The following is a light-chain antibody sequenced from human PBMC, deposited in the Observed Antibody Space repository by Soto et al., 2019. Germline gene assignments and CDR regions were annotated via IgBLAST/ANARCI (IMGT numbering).Light chain of an antibody. CDR1: QSVSSY. CDR3: QQRSTWPLGT. V-gene: IGKV3-11*01. CDR2: DAS. J-gene: IGKJ1*01. Sequence: EIVLTQSPATLSLSPGERATLSCRASQSVSSYLAWYQQKPGQVPRLIIYDASNRATGIPARFSGSGSGTDFTRTISSLEPEDFAVYYCQQRSTWPLGTFGQGTKVEI.